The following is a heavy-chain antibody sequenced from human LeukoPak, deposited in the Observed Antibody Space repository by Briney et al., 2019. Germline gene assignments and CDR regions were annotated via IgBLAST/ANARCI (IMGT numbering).Heavy chain of an antibody. J-gene: IGHJ5*02. CDR2: IKQDGSEK. D-gene: IGHD4-17*01. Sequence: GGSLRLSCAASGFTFSSYWMSWVRQAPGKGLEWVANIKQDGSEKYYVDSVKGRFTISRDNAKNSLYLQMNSLRAEDTAVHYCAREITVTTGWFDPWGQGTLVTVSS. V-gene: IGHV3-7*01. CDR1: GFTFSSYW. CDR3: AREITVTTGWFDP.